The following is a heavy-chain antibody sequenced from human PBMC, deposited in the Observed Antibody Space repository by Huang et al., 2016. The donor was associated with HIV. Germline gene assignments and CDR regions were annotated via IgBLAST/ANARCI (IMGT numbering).Heavy chain of an antibody. CDR1: GASIREHY. Sequence: QVQLQESGAGLVKPSETLSLTCTVSGASIREHYWSWVRQPPGKGLGWIGIINHSGATNFGPSLRSRFAISIDTSKNQFSLRLTSVTVADTAVYYCARLRGSPLDYWGQGVLVTVSS. CDR2: INHSGAT. V-gene: IGHV4-59*11. CDR3: ARLRGSPLDY. D-gene: IGHD3-10*01. J-gene: IGHJ4*02.